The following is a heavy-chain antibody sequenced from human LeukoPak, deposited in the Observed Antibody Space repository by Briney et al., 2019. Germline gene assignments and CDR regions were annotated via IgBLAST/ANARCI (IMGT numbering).Heavy chain of an antibody. D-gene: IGHD1-26*01. CDR2: ISSSSSTI. V-gene: IGHV3-48*04. J-gene: IGHJ4*02. Sequence: GGSLRLSCAASGFTFSSYSMNWVRQAPGKGLEWVSYISSSSSTIYYADSVKGRFTIPRDNAKNSLYLQMNSLRAEDTAVYYCARDIDKYSGSYFDYWGQGTLVTVSS. CDR3: ARDIDKYSGSYFDY. CDR1: GFTFSSYS.